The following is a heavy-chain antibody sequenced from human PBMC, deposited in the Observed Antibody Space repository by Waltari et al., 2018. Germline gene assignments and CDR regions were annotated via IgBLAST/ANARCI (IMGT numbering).Heavy chain of an antibody. J-gene: IGHJ5*02. CDR1: GGSISSYY. D-gene: IGHD3-3*01. V-gene: IGHV4-59*01. Sequence: QVQLQESGPGLVKPSETLSLTCTVSGGSISSYYWSWIRQPPGKGLEWIGYIYYSGRTNYNPSLKSRVTISVDTSKNQFSLKLSSVTAADTSVYYCARVRVVLSQGYWFDPWGQGTLVTVSS. CDR3: ARVRVVLSQGYWFDP. CDR2: IYYSGRT.